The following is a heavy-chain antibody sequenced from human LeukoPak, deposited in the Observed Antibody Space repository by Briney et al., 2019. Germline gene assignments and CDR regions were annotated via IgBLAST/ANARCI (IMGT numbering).Heavy chain of an antibody. D-gene: IGHD1-26*01. CDR1: GFISAEFA. CDR2: IGWDGSST. CDR3: ARAPLSGTRVPYYYSYMAA. V-gene: IGHV3-20*04. J-gene: IGHJ6*03. Sequence: PGGSLSLSCALSGFISAEFAMISERQAPGHGLEGLSSIGWDGSSTAYADSLKCRFTISRDNATYSLYLQINSLRAADPALFYSARAPLSGTRVPYYYSYMAAWGKGTTVTVPS.